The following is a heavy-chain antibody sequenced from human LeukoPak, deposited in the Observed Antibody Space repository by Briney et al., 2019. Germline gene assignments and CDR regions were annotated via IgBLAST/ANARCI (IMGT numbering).Heavy chain of an antibody. CDR1: GGSFSGYY. CDR2: INHSGST. Sequence: PSETLSLTCAVYGGSFSGYYWSWIRQPPGKGLEWIGEINHSGSTNYNPSLKSRVTISVDTSKNQFSLKLSSVTAADTAVYYCARVSYSDAFDIWGQGTMVTVSS. V-gene: IGHV4-34*01. J-gene: IGHJ3*02. D-gene: IGHD2-15*01. CDR3: ARVSYSDAFDI.